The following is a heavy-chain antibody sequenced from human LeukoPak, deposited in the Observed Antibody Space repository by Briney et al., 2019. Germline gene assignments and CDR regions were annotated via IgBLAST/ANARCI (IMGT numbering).Heavy chain of an antibody. Sequence: SETLSLTCTVSGGSISSSSYYWGWIRQPPGKGLEWIGSIYYSGSTYYNPSLKSRVTISVDTSKNQFSLKLSSVTAADTAVYYCATPTGVRLLDAFDIWGQGIMVTVSS. J-gene: IGHJ3*02. D-gene: IGHD4/OR15-4a*01. CDR2: IYYSGST. CDR3: ATPTGVRLLDAFDI. V-gene: IGHV4-39*01. CDR1: GGSISSSSYY.